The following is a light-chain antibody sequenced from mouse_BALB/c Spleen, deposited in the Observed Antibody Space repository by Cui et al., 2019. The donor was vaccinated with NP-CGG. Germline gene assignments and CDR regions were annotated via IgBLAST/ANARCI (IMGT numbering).Light chain of an antibody. J-gene: IGLJ1*01. Sequence: QAVVTQDSALTTSPGETVTLTCRSSTGPVTTSNYANWVQEKPDHVFTGLIGGTNNRVPGVPARFSGSLIGDKAALTITGAQTEDEAIYFCALWYSNHWVFGGGTKLTVL. CDR1: TGPVTTSNY. V-gene: IGLV1*01. CDR3: ALWYSNHWV. CDR2: GTN.